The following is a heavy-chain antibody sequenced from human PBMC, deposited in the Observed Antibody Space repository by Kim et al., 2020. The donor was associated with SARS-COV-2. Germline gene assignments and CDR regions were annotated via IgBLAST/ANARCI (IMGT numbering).Heavy chain of an antibody. CDR1: GFTFGDYA. Sequence: GGSLRLSCTASGFTFGDYAMSWFRQAPGKGLEWVGFIRSKAYGGTTEYAASVKGRFTISRDDSKSIAYLQMNSLKTEDTAVYYCTTLGYCSSTSCYGGGGNFDYWGQGTLVTVSS. V-gene: IGHV3-49*03. D-gene: IGHD2-2*01. CDR2: IRSKAYGGTT. J-gene: IGHJ4*02. CDR3: TTLGYCSSTSCYGGGGNFDY.